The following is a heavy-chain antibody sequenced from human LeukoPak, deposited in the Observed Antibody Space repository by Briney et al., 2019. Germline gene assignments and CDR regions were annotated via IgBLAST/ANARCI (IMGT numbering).Heavy chain of an antibody. V-gene: IGHV4-30-2*01. D-gene: IGHD3-22*01. CDR2: IYHSGST. CDR3: ARGGKNYYDRSGHLDY. CDR1: GGSISSGGYS. Sequence: KPSETLSLTCAVSGGSISSGGYSWSWIRQPPGKGLEWIGYIYHSGSTYYNPSLKGRVTISVDRSKNQFSLKLSSVTAADTAVYYCARGGKNYYDRSGHLDYWVQGTLVTVSS. J-gene: IGHJ4*02.